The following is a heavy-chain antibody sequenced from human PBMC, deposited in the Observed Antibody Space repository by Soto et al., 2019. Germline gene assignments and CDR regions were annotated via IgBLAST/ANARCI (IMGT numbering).Heavy chain of an antibody. J-gene: IGHJ4*02. V-gene: IGHV3-23*01. CDR1: GFTFSSYA. D-gene: IGHD2-15*01. Sequence: EVQLLESGGGLVQPGGSLRLSCAASGFTFSSYAMSWVRQAPGKGLEWVSAISGSGGSTYYADSVKGRFTISRDNSKNPLYLQMTSLRAEDTAVYYCAKRMAGIVVVVAATRPFDYWGQGTLVTVSS. CDR3: AKRMAGIVVVVAATRPFDY. CDR2: ISGSGGST.